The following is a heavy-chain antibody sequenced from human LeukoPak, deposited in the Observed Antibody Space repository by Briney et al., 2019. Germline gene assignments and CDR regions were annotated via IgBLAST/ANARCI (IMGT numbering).Heavy chain of an antibody. D-gene: IGHD3-16*01. CDR2: IKQDGSEK. CDR1: GFTFSSYW. V-gene: IGHV3-7*01. CDR3: AREIYDYIWGSSLSYFDY. J-gene: IGHJ4*02. Sequence: PGGSLRLSCAASGFTFSSYWLSWVRQAPGKGLEWVANIKQDGSEKYYVDSVKGRFTISRDNAKNSLYLQMNSLRAEDTAVYYCAREIYDYIWGSSLSYFDYWGQGTLVTVSS.